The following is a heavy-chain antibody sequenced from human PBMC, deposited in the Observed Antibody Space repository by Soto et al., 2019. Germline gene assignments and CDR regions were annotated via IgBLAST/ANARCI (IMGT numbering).Heavy chain of an antibody. D-gene: IGHD1-1*01. Sequence: PSETLSLTCTVSGGSISSYYWSWIRQPPGKGLEWIGDIYYSGTTNYNPSLMSRVTISIDTSKNQFSLELRSVTAADTAFYYCARGRDLYKTGNCWGQGTLVTVSS. CDR3: ARGRDLYKTGNC. CDR1: GGSISSYY. CDR2: IYYSGTT. V-gene: IGHV4-59*12. J-gene: IGHJ4*02.